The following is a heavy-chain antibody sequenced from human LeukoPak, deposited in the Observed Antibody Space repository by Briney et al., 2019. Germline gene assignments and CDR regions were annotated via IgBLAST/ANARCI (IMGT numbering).Heavy chain of an antibody. J-gene: IGHJ4*02. Sequence: PSETLSLTCAVYGGSFSGYYRSWIRQPPGKGLEWIGEINHSGSTTSLKSRVTISVDTSKNQFSLKLSSVTAADTAVYYCARGHTRISMIRGSRSSYYFDYWGQGTLVTVSS. CDR3: ARGHTRISMIRGSRSSYYFDY. D-gene: IGHD3-10*01. CDR2: INHSGST. CDR1: GGSFSGYY. V-gene: IGHV4-34*01.